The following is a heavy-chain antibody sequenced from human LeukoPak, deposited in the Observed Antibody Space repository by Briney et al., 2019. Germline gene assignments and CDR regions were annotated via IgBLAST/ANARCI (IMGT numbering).Heavy chain of an antibody. J-gene: IGHJ4*02. CDR2: INPNSGGT. CDR3: ARETGIAAAGTVY. CDR1: GYMFTGYY. D-gene: IGHD6-13*01. V-gene: IGHV1-2*02. Sequence: ASVKVSCKASGYMFTGYYMHWVRQAPGQGLEWMGWINPNSGGTNYAQKFQGRVTMTRDTSISTAYMELSRLRSDDTAVYYCARETGIAAAGTVYWGQGTLVTVSS.